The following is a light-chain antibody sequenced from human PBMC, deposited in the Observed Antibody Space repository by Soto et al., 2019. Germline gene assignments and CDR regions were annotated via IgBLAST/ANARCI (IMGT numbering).Light chain of an antibody. V-gene: IGKV3-11*01. J-gene: IGKJ4*01. CDR1: QSVTSY. CDR2: DTS. CDR3: QQRSHWPPISA. Sequence: VLTQSPATVSLSPGERATLSCRVSQSVTSYFAWYQHKPGQAPRLLIYDTSNRAIGIPARFSGSGSGTDFTLTITSLEPEDSAVYYCQQRSHWPPISAFGGGAKVDIK.